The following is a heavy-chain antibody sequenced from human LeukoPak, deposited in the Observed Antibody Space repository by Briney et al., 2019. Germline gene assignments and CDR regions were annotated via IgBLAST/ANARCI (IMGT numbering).Heavy chain of an antibody. Sequence: GGSLRLSCAASGFTVSSNYMSWVRQAPGKGLEWVSVIYSGGSTYYADSVKGRFTISRDNSKNTLYLQMNSLRAEDTAVYYCARVAVAGTPSSDYWGQGTLVTVSS. V-gene: IGHV3-66*01. CDR3: ARVAVAGTPSSDY. CDR1: GFTVSSNY. D-gene: IGHD6-19*01. J-gene: IGHJ4*02. CDR2: IYSGGST.